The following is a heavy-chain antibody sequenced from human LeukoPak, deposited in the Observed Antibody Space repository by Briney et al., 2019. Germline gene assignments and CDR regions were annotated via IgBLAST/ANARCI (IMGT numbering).Heavy chain of an antibody. CDR1: GGSISSYY. CDR2: IYYSGST. Sequence: SETLSLTCTVSGGSISSYYWSWIRQPPGKGLEWIGYIYYSGSTNYNPSLKSRITISVDTSKNQFSLKLSSVTAADTAVYYCATDGGDAFDIWGQGTMVTVSS. J-gene: IGHJ3*02. D-gene: IGHD3-16*01. V-gene: IGHV4-59*01. CDR3: ATDGGDAFDI.